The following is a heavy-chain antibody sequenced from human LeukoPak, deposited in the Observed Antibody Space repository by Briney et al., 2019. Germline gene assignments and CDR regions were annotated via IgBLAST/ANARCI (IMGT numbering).Heavy chain of an antibody. CDR2: IYYSGST. CDR3: ARGLESSNYYYGMDV. Sequence: SETLSLTCTVSGGSISSYYWSWIRQPPGKGLEWIGYIYYSGSTNYNPSLKSRVTISVDTSKNQFSLKLSSVTAADTAVYYCARGLESSNYYYGMDVWGQGTTVTVSS. V-gene: IGHV4-59*12. CDR1: GGSISSYY. D-gene: IGHD6-13*01. J-gene: IGHJ6*02.